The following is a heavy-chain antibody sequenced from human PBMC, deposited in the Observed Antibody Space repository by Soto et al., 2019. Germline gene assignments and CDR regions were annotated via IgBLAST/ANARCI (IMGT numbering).Heavy chain of an antibody. J-gene: IGHJ3*02. Sequence: LEWMGIIYPGDSHTKYSPSFRGQVTISADKSITTAYLQWGSLKASDTAMYYCASPDYYYDRCNYCAFDIWGQGTMVTVXS. D-gene: IGHD3-22*01. V-gene: IGHV5-51*02. CDR2: IYPGDSHT. CDR3: ASPDYYYDRCNYCAFDI.